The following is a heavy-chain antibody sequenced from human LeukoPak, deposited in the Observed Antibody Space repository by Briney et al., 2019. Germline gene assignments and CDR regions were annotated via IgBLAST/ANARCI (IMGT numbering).Heavy chain of an antibody. CDR3: ARTVVYDMSGYGY. D-gene: IGHD3-22*01. CDR2: IYSSGST. CDR1: GGSISSYY. V-gene: IGHV4-59*08. J-gene: IGHJ4*02. Sequence: SETLSLTCTVSGGSISSYYWSWIRQPPGKGLEWIGYIYSSGSTYYNPSLKSRVTISVDRSRNQFSLKLRSVTATDTAVYYCARTVVYDMSGYGYWGLGTLVTVSS.